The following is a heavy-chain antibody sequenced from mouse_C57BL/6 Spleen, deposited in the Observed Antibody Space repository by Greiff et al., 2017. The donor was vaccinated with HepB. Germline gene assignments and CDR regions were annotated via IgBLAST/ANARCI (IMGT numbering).Heavy chain of an antibody. Sequence: VQLQQSGPELVKPGASVKISCKASGYSFTGYYINWGKQSPEKSLEWIGEINPSTGGTTYNQKFKAKATLTVDKSSSTAYMQLKSLTSEDSAVYYCARSPIYYDYHYYAMDYWGQGTSVTVSS. J-gene: IGHJ4*01. CDR1: GYSFTGYY. CDR2: INPSTGGT. CDR3: ARSPIYYDYHYYAMDY. D-gene: IGHD2-4*01. V-gene: IGHV1-42*01.